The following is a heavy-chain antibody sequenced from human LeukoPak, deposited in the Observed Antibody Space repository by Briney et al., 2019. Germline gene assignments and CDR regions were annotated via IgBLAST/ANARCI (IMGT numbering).Heavy chain of an antibody. V-gene: IGHV3-74*01. CDR3: ANTASSGSYYFDY. J-gene: IGHJ4*02. CDR1: GFTFSDYW. CDR2: INTDGSST. D-gene: IGHD3-22*01. Sequence: SGGSLRLSCAASGFTFSDYWMHWVRQAPGKGLVWVSRINTDGSSTNYADSVKGRFTISRDNAKNTLYLQMNSLRAEDTAVYYCANTASSGSYYFDYWGQGTLVTVSS.